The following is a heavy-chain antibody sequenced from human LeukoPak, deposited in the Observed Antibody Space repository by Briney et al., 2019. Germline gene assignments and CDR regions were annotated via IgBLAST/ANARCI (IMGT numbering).Heavy chain of an antibody. Sequence: GGSLRLSCAASGFTFSSYSMNWVRQAPGKGLEWVSSISSSSSYIYYADSVKGRFTISRDNAKNSLYLQMNSLRAEDTAVYYCARDGVLREWDRGYSGYSLYYYYYYGMDVWGQGTTVTVSS. V-gene: IGHV3-21*01. D-gene: IGHD5-12*01. CDR1: GFTFSSYS. J-gene: IGHJ6*02. CDR3: ARDGVLREWDRGYSGYSLYYYYYYGMDV. CDR2: ISSSSSYI.